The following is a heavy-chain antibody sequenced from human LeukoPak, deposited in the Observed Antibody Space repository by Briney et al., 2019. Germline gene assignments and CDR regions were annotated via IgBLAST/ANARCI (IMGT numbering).Heavy chain of an antibody. CDR2: IYHSGTT. Sequence: SETLSLTCAVSGYSISSGHYWGWIRQPPGKGLEWIGSIYHSGTTHYNPSLKSRVTISVDTSKNQFSLKLSSVTAADTAIYYCAGVLGGSSSFDYWGQGTLVTVSS. J-gene: IGHJ4*02. CDR1: GYSISSGHY. CDR3: AGVLGGSSSFDY. V-gene: IGHV4-38-2*01. D-gene: IGHD1-26*01.